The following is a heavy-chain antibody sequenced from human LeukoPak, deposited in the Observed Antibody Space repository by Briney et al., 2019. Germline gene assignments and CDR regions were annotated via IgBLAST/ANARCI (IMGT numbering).Heavy chain of an antibody. CDR3: ARGSDFWSGYYHDY. V-gene: IGHV4-34*01. D-gene: IGHD3-3*01. CDR2: INHSGST. CDR1: GGSFSGYY. J-gene: IGHJ4*02. Sequence: PSGTLSLTCAVYGGSFSGYYWSWIRQPPGKGLEWIGEINHSGSTNYNPSLKSRVTISVDTSKNQFSLKLSSVTAADTAVYYCARGSDFWSGYYHDYWGQGTLVTVSS.